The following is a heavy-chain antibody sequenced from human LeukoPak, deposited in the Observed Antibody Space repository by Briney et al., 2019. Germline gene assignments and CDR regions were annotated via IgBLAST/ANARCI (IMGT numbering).Heavy chain of an antibody. J-gene: IGHJ6*03. D-gene: IGHD6-19*01. CDR1: GGSFSGYY. CDR3: ARVGERSSSGWYYYYYYYMDV. Sequence: SETLSLTCAVYGGSFSGYYWSWIRQPPGKGLEWIGEINHSGSTNYNPSLKSRVTISVDTSKNQFSLKLNSMTAADTAVYYCARVGERSSSGWYYYYYYYMDVWGKGTTVTVSS. V-gene: IGHV4-34*01. CDR2: INHSGST.